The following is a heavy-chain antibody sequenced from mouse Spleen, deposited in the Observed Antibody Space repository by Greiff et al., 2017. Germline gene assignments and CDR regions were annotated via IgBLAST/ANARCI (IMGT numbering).Heavy chain of an antibody. CDR2: ISYDGSN. V-gene: IGHV3-6*01. J-gene: IGHJ2*01. Sequence: DVKLQESGPGLVKPSQSLSLTCSVTGYSITSGYYWNWIRQFPGNKLEWMGYISYDGSNNYNPSLKNRISITRDTSKNQFFLKLNSVTTEDTATYYCASFRFTTGFDYWGQGTTLTVSS. D-gene: IGHD2-12*01. CDR3: ASFRFTTGFDY. CDR1: GYSITSGYY.